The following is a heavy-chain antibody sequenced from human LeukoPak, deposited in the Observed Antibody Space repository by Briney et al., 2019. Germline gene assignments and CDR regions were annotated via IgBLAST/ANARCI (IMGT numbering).Heavy chain of an antibody. J-gene: IGHJ4*02. CDR1: GYTFTSYG. D-gene: IGHD2-15*01. Sequence: GASVKVSCKASGYTFTSYGISWVRQAPGQGLEWMGWISAYNGNTNYAQKLQGRVTMTTDTSTSTAYMELRSLRSDDTAVYYCARDIVVVVAATNPFDYWGQGTLVTVSS. V-gene: IGHV1-18*01. CDR3: ARDIVVVVAATNPFDY. CDR2: ISAYNGNT.